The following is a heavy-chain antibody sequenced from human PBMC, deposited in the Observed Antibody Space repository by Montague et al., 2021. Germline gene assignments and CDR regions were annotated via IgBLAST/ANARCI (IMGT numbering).Heavy chain of an antibody. D-gene: IGHD7-27*01. J-gene: IGHJ3*02. Sequence: SLRLSCAASGFTFGSYDMHWVRQATGKGLEWVSATGTAGDTFYPGSVKGRFTISRENAENSLYLQMNSLRAGDTAVYYCASTGAATAWRAYEIWGLGTMVTVSS. V-gene: IGHV3-13*04. CDR1: GFTFGSYD. CDR3: ASTGAATAWRAYEI. CDR2: TGTAGDT.